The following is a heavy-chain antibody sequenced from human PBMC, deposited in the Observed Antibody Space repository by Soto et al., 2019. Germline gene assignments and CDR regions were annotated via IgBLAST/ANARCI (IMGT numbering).Heavy chain of an antibody. J-gene: IGHJ6*02. CDR1: GYTFTSYG. Sequence: ASVKVSCKASGYTFTSYGISWVRQAPGQGLEWMGWISAYNGNTNYAQKLQGRVTMTTDTSTSKAYMELRSLRSDDTAVYYCARLNGSGSYYNYYYYGMDVWGQGTTVTVSS. V-gene: IGHV1-18*01. CDR3: ARLNGSGSYYNYYYYGMDV. CDR2: ISAYNGNT. D-gene: IGHD3-10*01.